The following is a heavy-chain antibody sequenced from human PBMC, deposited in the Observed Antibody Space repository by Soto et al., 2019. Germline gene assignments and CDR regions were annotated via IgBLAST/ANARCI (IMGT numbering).Heavy chain of an antibody. V-gene: IGHV4-39*01. CDR1: GVSISSNTYY. J-gene: IGHJ4*02. CDR3: ARTGYSYGNFDY. Sequence: SETLSLTCTVSGVSISSNTYYWGWIRQPPGKGLEWIGSIYYSGSTYYNPSLKSRVTISVDTSKSQFSLKLSSVTAADTAVYYCARTGYSYGNFDYWGQGTQVTVSS. CDR2: IYYSGST. D-gene: IGHD5-18*01.